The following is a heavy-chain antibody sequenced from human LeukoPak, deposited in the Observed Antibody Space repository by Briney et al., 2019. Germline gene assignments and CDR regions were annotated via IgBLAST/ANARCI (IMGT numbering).Heavy chain of an antibody. CDR1: GGSISSSSYY. CDR3: ARATGSYYWGRSLNPSSPVNSFDY. Sequence: PSETLSLTCTVSGGSISSSSYYWGWIRQPPGKGLEWIGSIYYSGSTYYNPSLKSRVTISVDTSKNQFSLKLSSVTAANTAVYYCARATGSYYWGRSLNPSSPVNSFDYWGQGTLVTVSS. D-gene: IGHD1-26*01. J-gene: IGHJ4*02. CDR2: IYYSGST. V-gene: IGHV4-39*07.